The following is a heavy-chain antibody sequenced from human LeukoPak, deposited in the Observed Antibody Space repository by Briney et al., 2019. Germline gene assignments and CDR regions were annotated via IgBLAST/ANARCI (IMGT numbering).Heavy chain of an antibody. D-gene: IGHD3-10*01. J-gene: IGHJ4*02. CDR1: GFTFSSYA. CDR2: IYSGGST. Sequence: GGSLRLSCAASGFTFSSYAMSWVRQAPGKGLEWVSVIYSGGSTYYADSVKGRFTISRDNSKNTLYLQMNSLRAEDTAVYYCASAQYYYGSGSPRYWGQGTLVTVSS. CDR3: ASAQYYYGSGSPRY. V-gene: IGHV3-66*01.